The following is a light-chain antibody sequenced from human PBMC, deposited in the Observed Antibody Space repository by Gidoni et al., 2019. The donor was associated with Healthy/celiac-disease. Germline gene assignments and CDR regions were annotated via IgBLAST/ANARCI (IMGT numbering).Light chain of an antibody. CDR1: QSLLHSNGYNY. Sequence: DIVMTQSPLSLPVTPGEPASISCRSSQSLLHSNGYNYLDWYLQKPGQSPKLLIYLGSNRASGVPDRFSGRGSGTDFTLKISRVEAEDVGVYYCMQALQTPITFGQXTRLEIK. CDR2: LGS. CDR3: MQALQTPIT. J-gene: IGKJ5*01. V-gene: IGKV2-28*01.